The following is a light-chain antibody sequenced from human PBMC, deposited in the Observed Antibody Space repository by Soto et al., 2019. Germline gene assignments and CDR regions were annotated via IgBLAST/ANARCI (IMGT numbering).Light chain of an antibody. CDR1: QSVSSN. V-gene: IGKV3-15*01. Sequence: EIVMTQSPATLSVSPGERATLSCRASQSVSSNLAWFQQKPGQAPRLLIYGAYTRATGFPARFSGGGSGTDFSLTISRLDPEDFAVYYCQQYSSSPITSGQGTRL. J-gene: IGKJ5*01. CDR3: QQYSSSPIT. CDR2: GAY.